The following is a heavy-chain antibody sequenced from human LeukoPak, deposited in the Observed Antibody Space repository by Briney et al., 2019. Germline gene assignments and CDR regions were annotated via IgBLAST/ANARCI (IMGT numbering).Heavy chain of an antibody. CDR1: GYTFTSYG. CDR2: ISAYNGNT. V-gene: IGHV1-18*01. J-gene: IGHJ4*02. D-gene: IGHD3-9*01. CDR3: AGDPDYDILTGYPFDY. Sequence: GASVKVSCKASGYTFTSYGISWVRQAPGQGLEWMGWISAYNGNTNYAQKLQGRVTMTTDTSTSTAYMELRSLRSDDTAVYYCAGDPDYDILTGYPFDYWGQGTLVTVSS.